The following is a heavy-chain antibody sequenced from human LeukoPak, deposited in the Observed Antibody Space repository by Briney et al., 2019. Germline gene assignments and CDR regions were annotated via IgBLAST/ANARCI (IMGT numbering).Heavy chain of an antibody. J-gene: IGHJ4*02. CDR2: ISRNGGST. D-gene: IGHD2/OR15-2a*01. CDR1: GFTFSSFA. CDR3: VKDLRSDFMGVLSRYLSY. Sequence: GGSLRLSCSASGFTFSSFAMHWVRQTPGKGLEYVAAISRNGGSTYYADSVKGRFTISRDNSKSTLYLQMSSLRAEDTAVYLCVKDLRSDFMGVLSRYLSYWGQGTLVTVSS. V-gene: IGHV3-64D*09.